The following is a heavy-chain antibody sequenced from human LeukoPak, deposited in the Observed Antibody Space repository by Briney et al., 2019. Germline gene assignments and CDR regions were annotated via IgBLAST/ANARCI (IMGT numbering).Heavy chain of an antibody. Sequence: GGSLRLSCSASGFTFSSYAMSWVRQAPGKGLEWVSVIYSGGSTYYADSVKGRFTISRDNAKNTLYLQMNSLRAEDTAVYYCARGGEGGTFDYWGQGTLVTVSS. J-gene: IGHJ4*02. CDR3: ARGGEGGTFDY. CDR1: GFTFSSYA. D-gene: IGHD3-16*01. CDR2: IYSGGST. V-gene: IGHV3-66*01.